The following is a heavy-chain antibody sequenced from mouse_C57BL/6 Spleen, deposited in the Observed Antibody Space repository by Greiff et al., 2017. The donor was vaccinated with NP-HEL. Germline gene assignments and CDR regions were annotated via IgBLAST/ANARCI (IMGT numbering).Heavy chain of an antibody. V-gene: IGHV1-64*01. J-gene: IGHJ3*01. CDR2: IHPNSGST. CDR3: ARSQNYYGSSPWFAY. CDR1: GYTFTSYW. D-gene: IGHD1-1*01. Sequence: QVQLQQPGAELVKPGASVKLSCKASGYTFTSYWMHWVKQRPGQGLEWIGMIHPNSGSTNYNEKFKSKATLTVDKSSSTAYMQLSSLTSEDSAVYYCARSQNYYGSSPWFAYWGQGTLVTVSA.